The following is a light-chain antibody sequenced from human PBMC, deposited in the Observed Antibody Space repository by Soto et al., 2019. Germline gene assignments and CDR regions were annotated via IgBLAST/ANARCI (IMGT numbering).Light chain of an antibody. Sequence: EIVLTQSPGTLSLSPGERATLSCRASQSVSSSYLAWYQQKPGQAPRLLFYGASSRATGIPDRFSGSGSGTDFTLTISRLEPEDFAVYYCQQYGSSPRYTFGQGTKVEIK. V-gene: IGKV3-20*01. CDR2: GAS. CDR1: QSVSSSY. J-gene: IGKJ2*01. CDR3: QQYGSSPRYT.